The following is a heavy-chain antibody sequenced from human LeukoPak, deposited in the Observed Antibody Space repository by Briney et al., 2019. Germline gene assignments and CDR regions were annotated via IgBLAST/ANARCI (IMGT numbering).Heavy chain of an antibody. Sequence: GGSLRLSCAASGFTFSNYAMSWVRQAPGKGLEWVSAISGSGGSTYYADSVKGRFTISRDNSKNTLYLQMNSLRAKDTAVYYCAKDHFDSSGYYSHFDYWGQGTLVTVSS. CDR1: GFTFSNYA. CDR2: ISGSGGST. D-gene: IGHD3-22*01. CDR3: AKDHFDSSGYYSHFDY. J-gene: IGHJ4*02. V-gene: IGHV3-23*01.